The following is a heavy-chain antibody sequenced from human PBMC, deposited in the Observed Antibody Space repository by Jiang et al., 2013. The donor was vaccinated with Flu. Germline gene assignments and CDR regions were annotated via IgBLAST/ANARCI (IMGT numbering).Heavy chain of an antibody. D-gene: IGHD6-13*01. J-gene: IGHJ3*01. CDR3: ARGSSSWTYAFXV. V-gene: IGHV1-46*01. Sequence: SGAEVKKPGSSVKLSCKASGYIFTNYYSNWVRQAPGQGFEWMGLINPSGAGTRYAQKFQGGVTMTSDTSTSTVYVELSSLRSEDAAVYFCARGSSSWTYAFXVWGHGDNGHRLF. CDR1: GYIFTNYY. CDR2: INPSGAGT.